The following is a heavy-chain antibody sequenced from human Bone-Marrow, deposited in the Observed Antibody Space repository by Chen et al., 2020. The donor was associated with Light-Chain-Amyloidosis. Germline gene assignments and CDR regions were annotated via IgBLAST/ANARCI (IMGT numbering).Heavy chain of an antibody. CDR1: GYSLTEVS. Sequence: QVQLEQPGAEVKKPGASVKVSCKVSGYSLTEVSMHWVRQGPGKGLEWMGSFDPEDGERIYAQKFQGRVTMTEDTSTDTAYMELSSLRSEDTVVYYCATPWSSGAAFDYWGQGTLVTVSS. D-gene: IGHD1-26*01. V-gene: IGHV1-24*01. CDR3: ATPWSSGAAFDY. CDR2: FDPEDGER. J-gene: IGHJ4*02.